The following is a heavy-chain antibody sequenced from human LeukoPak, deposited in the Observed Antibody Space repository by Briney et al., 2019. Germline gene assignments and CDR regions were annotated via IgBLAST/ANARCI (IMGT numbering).Heavy chain of an antibody. CDR2: INPNSGGT. CDR1: GYTFTGYY. Sequence: ASVKVSCKASGYTFTGYYMHWVRQAPGQGLEWMGWINPNSGGTNYAQKFQGRVTMTRDTSISTAYMELSRLRSDDTSMYYCARDQDIAAAVDWGQGTLVTVSS. CDR3: ARDQDIAAAVD. V-gene: IGHV1-2*02. J-gene: IGHJ4*02. D-gene: IGHD6-13*01.